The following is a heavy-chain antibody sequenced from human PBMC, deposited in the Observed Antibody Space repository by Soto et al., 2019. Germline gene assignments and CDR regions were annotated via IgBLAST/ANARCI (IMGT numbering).Heavy chain of an antibody. J-gene: IGHJ6*03. CDR1: GGSISSSSNY. Sequence: SETLSLTCTVSGGSISSSSNYWGWIRQPPGKGLEWIGSIYHSGRTYYNPSLKSRVTISVDTSKNQFSLTLTSVTAADTAVYYCARLEDFYYYYMDVWGKGTXVTVSS. CDR3: ARLEDFYYYYMDV. CDR2: IYHSGRT. V-gene: IGHV4-39*01.